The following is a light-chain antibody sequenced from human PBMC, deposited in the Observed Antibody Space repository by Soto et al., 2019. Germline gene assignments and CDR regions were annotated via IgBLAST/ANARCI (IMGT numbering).Light chain of an antibody. CDR1: SSNIGAGYD. CDR2: GNS. V-gene: IGLV1-40*01. J-gene: IGLJ1*01. CDR3: QSYDSSLSGYV. Sequence: QSVLTQPPSVSGAPGQRVTISCTGSSSNIGAGYDVHWYQQLPGTAPKLLIYGNSNRPSGVPDRFSDSKSGTSASLAITGLQAEDEADYYCQSYDSSLSGYVFGTGTKLTV.